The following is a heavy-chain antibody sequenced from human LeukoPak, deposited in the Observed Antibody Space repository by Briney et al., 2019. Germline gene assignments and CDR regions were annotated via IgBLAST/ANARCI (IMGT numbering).Heavy chain of an antibody. D-gene: IGHD6-13*01. CDR1: GGSISSYY. V-gene: IGHV4-59*01. CDR2: IYYSGST. Sequence: SETPSLTCTVSGGSISSYYWSWTRQPPGKGLEWIGYIYYSGSTNYNPSLKSRVTISVDTSKNQFSLKLSSVTAADTAVYYCARAKRYSSWYLYFDYWGQGTLVTVSS. CDR3: ARAKRYSSWYLYFDY. J-gene: IGHJ4*02.